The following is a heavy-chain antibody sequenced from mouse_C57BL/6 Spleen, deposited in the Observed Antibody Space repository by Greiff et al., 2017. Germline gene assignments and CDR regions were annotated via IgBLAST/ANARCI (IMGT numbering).Heavy chain of an antibody. D-gene: IGHD2-5*01. V-gene: IGHV5-16*01. Sequence: EVMLMESEGGLVQPGSSMKLSCTASGFTFSDYYMAWVRQVPEKGLEWVANINYDGSSTYYLDSLKSRFIISRDNAKNILYLQMSSLKSEDTATYYGARGALYYSNDAMDYWGQGTSVTVSS. J-gene: IGHJ4*01. CDR2: INYDGSST. CDR1: GFTFSDYY. CDR3: ARGALYYSNDAMDY.